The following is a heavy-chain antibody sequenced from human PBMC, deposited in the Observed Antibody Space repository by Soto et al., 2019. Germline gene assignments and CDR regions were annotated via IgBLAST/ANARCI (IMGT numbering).Heavy chain of an antibody. V-gene: IGHV4-39*02. J-gene: IGHJ4*02. CDR3: AREQYLPADAYIFGY. CDR1: GGSISSSVYY. Sequence: QLQLQESGPGLVKPSETLSLTCSVSGGSISSSVYYWGWIRQPPGKGLEWIGSIKFSRSTSYNPPLKSRVTIALDTSKNQFSLKLSSVTAADTAVYYCAREQYLPADAYIFGYWGLGTPVTVSS. CDR2: IKFSRST. D-gene: IGHD2-2*01.